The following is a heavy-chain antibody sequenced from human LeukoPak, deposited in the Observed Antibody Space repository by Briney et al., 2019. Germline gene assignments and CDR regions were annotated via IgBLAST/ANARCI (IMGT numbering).Heavy chain of an antibody. Sequence: ASVKVSCKVSGYTLTELSMRWVRQAPGKGLEWMGGFDPEDGETIYAQKFQGRVTMTEDTSTDTAYMELSSLRSEDTAVYYCATEGLRFLEWPPRYWGQGTLVTVSS. J-gene: IGHJ4*02. CDR2: FDPEDGET. D-gene: IGHD3-3*01. CDR3: ATEGLRFLEWPPRY. CDR1: GYTLTELS. V-gene: IGHV1-24*01.